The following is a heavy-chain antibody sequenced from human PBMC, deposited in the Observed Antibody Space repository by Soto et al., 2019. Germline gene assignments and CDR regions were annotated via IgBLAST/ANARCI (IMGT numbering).Heavy chain of an antibody. J-gene: IGHJ4*02. D-gene: IGHD3-3*01. CDR3: ANSVTYYDFWSGYYPVYFDY. Sequence: QVQLQQWGAGLLKPSETLSLTCAVYGGSFSGYYWSWIRQPPGKGLEWIGEINDSGSTNYNPSLKSRVTISVDTSKNQFSLKLSSVTAADTAVYYCANSVTYYDFWSGYYPVYFDYWGQGTLVTVSS. CDR1: GGSFSGYY. CDR2: INDSGST. V-gene: IGHV4-34*01.